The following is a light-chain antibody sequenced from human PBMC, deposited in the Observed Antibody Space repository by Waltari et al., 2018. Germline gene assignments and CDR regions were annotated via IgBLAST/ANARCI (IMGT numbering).Light chain of an antibody. Sequence: SYVLTQQPSVSVAPGETARITCGGNSIGRKSVNWYKQRPGQAPVLVIYDDRARPSGIPERVSGSNSGNSATLTISRVEAGDEADYYCQVWDSSDQSYVVFGGGTELIVL. J-gene: IGLJ2*01. CDR3: QVWDSSDQSYVV. CDR1: SIGRKS. CDR2: DDR. V-gene: IGLV3-21*04.